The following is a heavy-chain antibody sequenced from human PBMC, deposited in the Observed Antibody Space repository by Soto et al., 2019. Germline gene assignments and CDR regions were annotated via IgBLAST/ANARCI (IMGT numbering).Heavy chain of an antibody. CDR3: ARDLGSTNYYFDY. CDR2: IWYDGSKT. CDR1: GFTFSNYG. D-gene: IGHD1-1*01. V-gene: IGHV3-33*01. J-gene: IGHJ4*02. Sequence: QVQLVESGGGVVQPGRSLRLSCVASGFTFSNYGMHWVRQAPGKGLEWVAVIWYDGSKTYYADFVKGRFTISRDYSKNTLYLQMNSLRAEDTVVYYCARDLGSTNYYFDYWGQGTLVIVSS.